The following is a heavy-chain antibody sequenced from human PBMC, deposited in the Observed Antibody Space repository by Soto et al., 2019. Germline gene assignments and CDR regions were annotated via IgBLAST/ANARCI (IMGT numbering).Heavy chain of an antibody. J-gene: IGHJ4*02. CDR2: IIPIFGTA. CDR1: GGTFSSYA. Sequence: GASVKVSCKASGGTFSSYAISWVRQAPGQGLEWMGGIIPIFGTASYAQKFQGRVTITADESTSTAYMELSSLRSEDTAVYYCARDSAVTAMVYYFDYWGQGTLVTVSS. CDR3: ARDSAVTAMVYYFDY. D-gene: IGHD5-18*01. V-gene: IGHV1-69*13.